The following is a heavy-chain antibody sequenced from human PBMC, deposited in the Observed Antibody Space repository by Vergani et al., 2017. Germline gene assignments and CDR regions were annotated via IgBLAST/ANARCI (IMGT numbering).Heavy chain of an antibody. J-gene: IGHJ4*02. V-gene: IGHV4-31*03. D-gene: IGHD3-10*02. Sequence: QVQLQESGPGLVKPSQTLSLTCSVSGDSISSGVYYWNWIRQHPGKGLEWIGYIYSTWSTHHNPSLRRRINMSVDTSKNQVSLKLNSVTAADTAMYYCARMGGDDEGDAVRIGYFDSWGPGILVTVSS. CDR3: ARMGGDDEGDAVRIGYFDS. CDR2: IYSTWST. CDR1: GDSISSGVYY.